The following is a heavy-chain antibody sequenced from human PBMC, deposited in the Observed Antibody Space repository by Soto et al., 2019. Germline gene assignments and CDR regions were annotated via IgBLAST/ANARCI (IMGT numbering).Heavy chain of an antibody. CDR3: AKAADIVATSGYYFDY. D-gene: IGHD5-12*01. Sequence: GGSLRLSCAASGFTFSSYGMHWVRQAPGKGLEWVAVISYGGSNKYYADSVKGRFTISRDNSKNTLYLQMNSLGAEDTAVYYCAKAADIVATSGYYFDYWGQGTLVTVSS. CDR2: ISYGGSNK. CDR1: GFTFSSYG. J-gene: IGHJ4*02. V-gene: IGHV3-30*18.